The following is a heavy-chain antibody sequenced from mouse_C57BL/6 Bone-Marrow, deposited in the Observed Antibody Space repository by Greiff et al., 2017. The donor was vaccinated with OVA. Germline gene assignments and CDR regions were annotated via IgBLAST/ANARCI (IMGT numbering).Heavy chain of an antibody. CDR3: TNFDYYGSSYVSYCDV. D-gene: IGHD1-1*01. CDR2: IDPENGDT. V-gene: IGHV14-4*01. CDR1: GFNIKDDY. Sequence: EVQLQQSGAELVRPGASVKLSCTASGFNIKDDYMHWVKQRPEQGLEWIGWIDPENGDTEYASKFQGKATITADTSSNTAYLQLSSLTSEDTAVYYCTNFDYYGSSYVSYCDVWGTGTTVTVSS. J-gene: IGHJ1*03.